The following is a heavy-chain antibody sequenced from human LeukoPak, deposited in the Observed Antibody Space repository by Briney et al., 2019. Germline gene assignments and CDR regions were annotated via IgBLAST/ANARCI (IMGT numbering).Heavy chain of an antibody. Sequence: PSETLSLTCAAYGGSISGYYWSWIRQPAGKGLEWIGEMNHSGSTNYNPSLKSRVTISVDTSKNQFSLKLSSVTAADTAVYYCARGEQGYVWGSYRYDYWGQGTLVTVSS. J-gene: IGHJ4*02. CDR2: MNHSGST. V-gene: IGHV4-34*01. D-gene: IGHD3-16*02. CDR3: ARGEQGYVWGSYRYDY. CDR1: GGSISGYY.